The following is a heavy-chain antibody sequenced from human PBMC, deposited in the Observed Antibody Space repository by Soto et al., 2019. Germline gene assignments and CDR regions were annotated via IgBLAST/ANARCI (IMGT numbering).Heavy chain of an antibody. D-gene: IGHD1-26*01. Sequence: GGSLRLSCAASGFTFSIYWMHWVRQAPGKGPVWVSRIDNAGSSARYADSVKGRFTISRDNAKNTVYLQMNSLRAEDTAVYYCTRVGGSVSGMDVWGKGTTVTVAS. CDR3: TRVGGSVSGMDV. CDR2: IDNAGSSA. V-gene: IGHV3-74*01. J-gene: IGHJ6*04. CDR1: GFTFSIYW.